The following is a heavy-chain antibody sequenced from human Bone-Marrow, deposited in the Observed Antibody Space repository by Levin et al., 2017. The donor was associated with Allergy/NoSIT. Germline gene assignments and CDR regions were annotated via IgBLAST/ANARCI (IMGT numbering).Heavy chain of an antibody. CDR2: IRSKANSYAT. CDR3: TRHPDIVVVPAAPPWWFDP. CDR1: GFTFSGSA. V-gene: IGHV3-73*01. D-gene: IGHD2-2*01. Sequence: LSLTCAASGFTFSGSAMHWVRQASGKGLEWVGRIRSKANSYATAYAASVKGRFTISRDDSKNTAYLQMNSLKTEDTAVYYCTRHPDIVVVPAAPPWWFDPWGQGTLVTVSS. J-gene: IGHJ5*02.